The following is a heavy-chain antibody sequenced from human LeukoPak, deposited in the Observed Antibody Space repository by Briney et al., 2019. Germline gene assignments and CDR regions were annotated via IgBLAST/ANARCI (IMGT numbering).Heavy chain of an antibody. CDR1: GFTFSGYA. CDR2: ISGRGDNT. V-gene: IGHV3-23*01. D-gene: IGHD4-23*01. J-gene: IGHJ4*02. Sequence: QPGGSLRLSCAASGFTFSGYAMSWVRQAPEKGLEWVSGISGRGDNTYYADSVKGRFTISRDNSKNTLRLQMNSLRDEDTAVYYCAKRVQGNTGPFHCWGQGTLASVSS. CDR3: AKRVQGNTGPFHC.